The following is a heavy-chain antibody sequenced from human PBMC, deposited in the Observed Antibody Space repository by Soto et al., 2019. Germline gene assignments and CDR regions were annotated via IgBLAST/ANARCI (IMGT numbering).Heavy chain of an antibody. CDR2: INHSGST. J-gene: IGHJ5*01. Sequence: SETLSLTCAVYGGSFSGYYWSWIRQPPGKGLEWIGEINHSGSTNYNPSLKSRVTISVDTSKNQFSLKLSSVTAADTAVYYCARGFPARSSSWFASWGQGTLVTVSS. D-gene: IGHD6-13*01. CDR3: ARGFPARSSSWFAS. V-gene: IGHV4-34*01. CDR1: GGSFSGYY.